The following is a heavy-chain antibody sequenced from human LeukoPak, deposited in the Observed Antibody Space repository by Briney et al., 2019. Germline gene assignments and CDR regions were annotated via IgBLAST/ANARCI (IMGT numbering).Heavy chain of an antibody. CDR3: ARETSQKGAHYMDV. D-gene: IGHD3-16*01. CDR1: GGSISSGSYY. CDR2: IYYVGST. V-gene: IGHV4-39*07. J-gene: IGHJ6*03. Sequence: PSETLSLTCTVSGGSISSGSYYWGWIRQPPGKGLEWIGSIYYVGSTYYNPSLKSRVTMSVDTSKNQFSLKLSSVTAADTAVYYCARETSQKGAHYMDVWGKGTTVTISS.